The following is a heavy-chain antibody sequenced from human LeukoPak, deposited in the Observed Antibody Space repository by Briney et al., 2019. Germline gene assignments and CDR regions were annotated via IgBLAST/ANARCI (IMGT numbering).Heavy chain of an antibody. CDR3: ARGEGGSLRTFDY. CDR2: INPNSGGT. V-gene: IGHV1-2*02. J-gene: IGHJ4*02. D-gene: IGHD1-26*01. Sequence: ASVKVSCKASGYTFTSYDINWVRQATGQGLEWMGWINPNSGGTNYAQKFQGRVTMTRDTSISTAYMELSRLRSDDTAVYYCARGEGGSLRTFDYWGQGTLVTVSS. CDR1: GYTFTSYD.